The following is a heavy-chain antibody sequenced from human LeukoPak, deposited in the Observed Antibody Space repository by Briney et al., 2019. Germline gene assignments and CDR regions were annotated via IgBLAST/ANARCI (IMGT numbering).Heavy chain of an antibody. CDR3: ARSGRYSYGGGYYFDY. CDR2: IYYSGST. D-gene: IGHD5-18*01. V-gene: IGHV4-59*01. J-gene: IGHJ4*02. Sequence: SETLSLTCTVSGGSIRSYYWSWIRQPPGKGLEWIGYIYYSGSTNYNPSLKSRVTISVDTSKNQFSLKLSSVTAADTAVYYCARSGRYSYGGGYYFDYWGQGTLVTVSS. CDR1: GGSIRSYY.